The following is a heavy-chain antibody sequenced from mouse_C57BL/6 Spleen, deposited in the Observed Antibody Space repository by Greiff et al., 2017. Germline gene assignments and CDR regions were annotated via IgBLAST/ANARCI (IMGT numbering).Heavy chain of an antibody. CDR3: ARDQDYGNPFDY. CDR1: GFTFSSYA. CDR2: ISDGGSYT. J-gene: IGHJ2*01. Sequence: DVHLVESGGGLVKPGGSLKLSCAASGFTFSSYAMSWVRQTPEKRLEWVATISDGGSYTYYPDNVKGRFTISRDNAKNNLYLQMSHLKSEDTAMYYCARDQDYGNPFDYWGQGTTLTVSS. D-gene: IGHD2-1*01. V-gene: IGHV5-4*01.